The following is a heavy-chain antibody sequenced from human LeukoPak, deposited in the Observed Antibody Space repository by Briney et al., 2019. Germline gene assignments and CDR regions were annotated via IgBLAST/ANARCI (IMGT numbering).Heavy chain of an antibody. CDR1: GFTFSNDW. D-gene: IGHD2-21*02. CDR2: ILGDGSVT. J-gene: IGHJ4*02. CDR3: ANYAMVTAGGY. Sequence: GGSLRLSCAASGFTFSNDWMHWVRQAPGKGLVWVARILGDGSVTSYADSVKGRFTVSRDNAKNTLYLQMNGLRVEDTAVYYCANYAMVTAGGYWGQGTLVTVSS. V-gene: IGHV3-74*01.